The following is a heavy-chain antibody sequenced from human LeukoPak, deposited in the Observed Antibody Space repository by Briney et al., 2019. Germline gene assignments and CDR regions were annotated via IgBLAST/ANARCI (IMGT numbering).Heavy chain of an antibody. CDR1: GFTFSSYS. CDR2: ISSSSSYI. J-gene: IGHJ5*02. Sequence: PGGSLRLSCAASGFTFSSYSMNWVRQAPGKGLEWVSSISSSSSYIYYADSVKGRFTISRDNAKNSLYLQMNSLRAEDTAVYYCARDHFYSSGWYNNWFDPRGQGTLVTVSS. D-gene: IGHD6-19*01. CDR3: ARDHFYSSGWYNNWFDP. V-gene: IGHV3-21*01.